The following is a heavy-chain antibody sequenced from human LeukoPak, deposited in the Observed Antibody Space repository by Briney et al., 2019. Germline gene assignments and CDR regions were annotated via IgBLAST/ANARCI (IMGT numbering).Heavy chain of an antibody. CDR2: MNPNSGNT. CDR1: GYTFTSYD. Sequence: ASVKVPCKASGYTFTSYDINWVRQATGQGLEWMGWMNPNSGNTGYAQKFQGRVTMTRNTSISTAYMELSSLRSEDTAVYYCARAHYDFWSGYQFNWFDPWGQGTLVTVSS. V-gene: IGHV1-8*01. CDR3: ARAHYDFWSGYQFNWFDP. D-gene: IGHD3-3*01. J-gene: IGHJ5*02.